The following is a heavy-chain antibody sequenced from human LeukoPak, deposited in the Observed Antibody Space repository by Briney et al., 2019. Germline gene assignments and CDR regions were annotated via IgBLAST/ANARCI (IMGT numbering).Heavy chain of an antibody. V-gene: IGHV4-4*07. D-gene: IGHD1-1*01. CDR2: IYTSGST. CDR3: ARDWRGTAPSYYMDV. J-gene: IGHJ6*03. Sequence: PSETLSLTCAVSGYSISSGYYWSWIRQPAGKGLEWIGRIYTSGSTYYNPSLKSRVTMSVDTSKNQFSLKLSSVTAADTAVYYCARDWRGTAPSYYMDVWGKGTTVTVSS. CDR1: GYSISSGYY.